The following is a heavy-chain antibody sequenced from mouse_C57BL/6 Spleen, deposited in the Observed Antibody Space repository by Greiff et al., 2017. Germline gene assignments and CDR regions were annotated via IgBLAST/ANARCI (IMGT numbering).Heavy chain of an antibody. Sequence: DVKLQESGPGLVKPSQTVFLTCTVTGISITTGNYRWSWIRQFPGNKLEWIGYIYYSGTITYNPSLTSRTTITRDTPKNQFFLEMNSLTAEDTATYYCAREGLLRGCFDVWGTGTTVTVSS. CDR3: AREGLLRGCFDV. D-gene: IGHD1-1*01. J-gene: IGHJ1*03. CDR1: GISITTGNYR. V-gene: IGHV3-5*01. CDR2: IYYSGTI.